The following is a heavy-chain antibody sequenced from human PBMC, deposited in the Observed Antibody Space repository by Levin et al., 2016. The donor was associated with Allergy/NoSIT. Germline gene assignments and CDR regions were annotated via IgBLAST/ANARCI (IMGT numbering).Heavy chain of an antibody. CDR2: INPSGGST. V-gene: IGHV1-46*01. CDR3: ARPGRSEWFGELFNAFDI. J-gene: IGHJ3*02. D-gene: IGHD3-10*01. Sequence: WVRQAPGQGLEWMGIINPSGGSTSYAQKFQGRVTMTRDTSTSTVYMELSSLRSEDTAVYYCARPGRSEWFGELFNAFDIWGQGTMVTVSS.